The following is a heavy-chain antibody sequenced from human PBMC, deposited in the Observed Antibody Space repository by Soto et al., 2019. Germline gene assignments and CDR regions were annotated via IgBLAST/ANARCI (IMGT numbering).Heavy chain of an antibody. CDR2: IYYSGST. V-gene: IGHV4-59*01. CDR3: ARTYYYDSSGYFHQRGMDV. J-gene: IGHJ6*02. CDR1: GGSISSYY. D-gene: IGHD3-22*01. Sequence: PSETLSLTCTVSGGSISSYYWSWIRQPPGKGLEWIGYIYYSGSTNYNPSLKSRVTISVDTSKNQFSLKLSSVTAADTAVYYCARTYYYDSSGYFHQRGMDVWGQGTTVTVSS.